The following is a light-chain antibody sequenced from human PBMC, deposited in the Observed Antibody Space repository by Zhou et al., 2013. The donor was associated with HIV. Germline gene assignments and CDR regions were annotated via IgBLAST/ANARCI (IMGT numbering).Light chain of an antibody. V-gene: IGKV1-5*01. Sequence: DIQMTQSPSTLSASVGDRVTITCRASQSIGRWLAWYQHRPGKTPKLLLSHASDLQADVPGRFNGTGSGTEFTLTIDSLQHEDLATYYCQQANTFPSLFGQGTRLDIK. J-gene: IGKJ5*01. CDR3: QQANTFPSL. CDR1: QSIGRW. CDR2: HAS.